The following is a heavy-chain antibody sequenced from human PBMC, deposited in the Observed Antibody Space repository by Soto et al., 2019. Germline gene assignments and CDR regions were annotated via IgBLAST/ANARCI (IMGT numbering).Heavy chain of an antibody. V-gene: IGHV4-39*01. Sequence: PSDTLSLTCTVSGGSISSSSYYWGWIRQPPGKGLEWIGSIYYSGSTYYNPSLKSRVTISVDTSKNQFSLKLSSVTAADTAVYYCARLGGIFGWFDPWGQGTLVTVSS. CDR3: ARLGGIFGWFDP. D-gene: IGHD3-3*01. CDR1: GGSISSSSYY. CDR2: IYYSGST. J-gene: IGHJ5*02.